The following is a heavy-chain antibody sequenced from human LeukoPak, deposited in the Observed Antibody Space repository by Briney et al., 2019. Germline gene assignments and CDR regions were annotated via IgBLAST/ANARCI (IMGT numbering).Heavy chain of an antibody. D-gene: IGHD2-15*01. Sequence: GGSLRLSCAASGFTFSSYAMSWVRQAPGKGLEWVAVIWYDGSNKYYADSVKGRFTSSRDNSKNTLYLQMNGLRAEDTAVYYCARDLQEAVVAATPGDYWGQGTLVTVSS. CDR1: GFTFSSYA. V-gene: IGHV3-33*08. J-gene: IGHJ4*02. CDR3: ARDLQEAVVAATPGDY. CDR2: IWYDGSNK.